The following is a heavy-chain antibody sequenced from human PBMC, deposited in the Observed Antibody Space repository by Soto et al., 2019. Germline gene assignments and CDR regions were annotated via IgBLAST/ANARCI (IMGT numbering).Heavy chain of an antibody. V-gene: IGHV3-30-3*01. CDR2: ILYDGSNK. J-gene: IGHJ4*02. CDR1: GFTFSRYA. Sequence: QVQVVESGGGVVQPGRSLRLSCAASGFTFSRYAMHWVRQAPGKGLEWVSLILYDGSNKYYADSVKGRFTISRDNSKNTLYLHMNSLSAEDTAVYYCARDRRGFSAYDYFFDYWGQGTLVTVSS. CDR3: ARDRRGFSAYDYFFDY. D-gene: IGHD5-12*01.